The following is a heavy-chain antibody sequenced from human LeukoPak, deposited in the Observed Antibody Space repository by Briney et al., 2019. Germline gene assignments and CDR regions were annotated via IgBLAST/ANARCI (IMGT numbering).Heavy chain of an antibody. D-gene: IGHD3-22*01. CDR2: ISYDGSNK. J-gene: IGHJ6*02. CDR1: GFTFSSYA. V-gene: IGHV3-30*04. CDR3: ARDPSIYDSGGYYQYYGMDV. Sequence: GTSLRLSCAASGFTFSSYAMHWVRQAPGKGLEWVALISYDGSNKFYADFVKGRFTISRDNSKNMLYLQMNSLRAEDTAVYYCARDPSIYDSGGYYQYYGMDVWGQGTTVTVSS.